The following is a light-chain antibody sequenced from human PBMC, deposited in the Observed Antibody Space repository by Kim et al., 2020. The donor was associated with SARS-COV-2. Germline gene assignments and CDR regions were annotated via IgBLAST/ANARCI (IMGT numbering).Light chain of an antibody. CDR3: QQYNNWPPT. CDR2: GAS. J-gene: IGKJ1*01. Sequence: EIVMTQSPATLSVSPGERATLSCRASQSVSSNLTWYQHKPGQAPRLLIYGASTRATGIPARFSGSGSGTEFTLTITSLQSEDFAVYCCQQYNNWPPTFGQGTKVDIK. CDR1: QSVSSN. V-gene: IGKV3-15*01.